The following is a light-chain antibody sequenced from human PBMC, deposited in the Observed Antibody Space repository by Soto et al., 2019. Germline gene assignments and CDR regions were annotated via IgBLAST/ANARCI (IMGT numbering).Light chain of an antibody. CDR2: GAS. CDR3: QQYNDWPPYT. Sequence: EIVMTQSPAILSVSPGETATLSCKASQGVTSTLAWYQQKPGQAPRLLIYGASTRATGIPARFSGSGSGTEFTLTISSLQSEDSAVYYCQQYNDWPPYTFGQGTKLEIK. CDR1: QGVTST. J-gene: IGKJ2*01. V-gene: IGKV3-15*01.